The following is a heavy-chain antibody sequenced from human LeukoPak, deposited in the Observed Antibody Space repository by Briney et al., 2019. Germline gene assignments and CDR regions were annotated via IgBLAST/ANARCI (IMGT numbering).Heavy chain of an antibody. CDR1: GYTFTSYG. CDR2: IYPRDGST. Sequence: ASVKVSCKASGYTFTSYGISWVRQAPGQGLEWMGMIYPRDGSTSYAQKFQGRVTVTRDTSTSTVHMELSGLRSEDTAVYYCARDQEAFDYWGQGTLVTVSS. V-gene: IGHV1-46*01. J-gene: IGHJ4*02. CDR3: ARDQEAFDY.